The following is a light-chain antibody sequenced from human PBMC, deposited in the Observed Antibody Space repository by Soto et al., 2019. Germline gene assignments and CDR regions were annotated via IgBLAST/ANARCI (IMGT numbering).Light chain of an antibody. CDR3: QQYNSYWT. Sequence: DIQMPQSPSTLSASVGDRVTITCRASQSISSWLAWYQQKPGKAPKLLIYKASSLESGVPLRFSGSGSGTEFTLTISSLEADDFATYYCQQYNSYWTFGQGTKVEIK. CDR2: KAS. J-gene: IGKJ1*01. CDR1: QSISSW. V-gene: IGKV1-5*03.